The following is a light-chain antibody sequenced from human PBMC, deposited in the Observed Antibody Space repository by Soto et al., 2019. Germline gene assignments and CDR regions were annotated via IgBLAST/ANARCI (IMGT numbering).Light chain of an antibody. V-gene: IGKV3-20*01. CDR2: GAS. CDR3: QQYGSSPFT. J-gene: IGKJ3*01. CDR1: QSVSSSY. Sequence: EIVLTQSPGTLSLSPGERATLSCRASQSVSSSYLAWYQQKPGQAPRLLIYGASSRATGIPDRFSGSGSGTAFPLTISRREPEDFAVYYCQQYGSSPFTFGPGTKVDIK.